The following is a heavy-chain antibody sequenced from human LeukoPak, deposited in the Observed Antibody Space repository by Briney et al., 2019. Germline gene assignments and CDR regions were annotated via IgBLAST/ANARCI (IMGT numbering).Heavy chain of an antibody. J-gene: IGHJ4*02. V-gene: IGHV4-34*01. CDR2: INHSGST. CDR3: ARAGRGYSYGYGDFDY. Sequence: PSETLSLTCAVYGGSFSGYYWSWIRQPPGKGLEWIGEINHSGSTNYNPSLKSRVTISVDTSKNQFSLKLSSVTAADTAVYYCARAGRGYSYGYGDFDYWGQGTLVTVSS. D-gene: IGHD5-18*01. CDR1: GGSFSGYY.